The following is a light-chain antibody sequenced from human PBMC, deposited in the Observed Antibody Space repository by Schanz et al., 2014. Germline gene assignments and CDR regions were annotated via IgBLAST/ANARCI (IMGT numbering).Light chain of an antibody. V-gene: IGLV2-14*01. CDR1: SSDVGGYNY. Sequence: QSALTQPASVSGSPGQSITISCTGTSSDVGGYNYVSWYQQHPGKAPKLMIYDVSNRPSGVSNRFSGSKSGNTASLTISGLQAEDEADYYCQSYDSSRREVVLRGGTRLTVL. J-gene: IGLJ2*01. CDR3: QSYDSSRREVV. CDR2: DVS.